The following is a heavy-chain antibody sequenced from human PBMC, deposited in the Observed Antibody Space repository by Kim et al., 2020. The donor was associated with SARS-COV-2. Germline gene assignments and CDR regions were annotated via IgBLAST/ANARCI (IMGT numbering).Heavy chain of an antibody. D-gene: IGHD6-6*01. Sequence: GKGRLTTSRDNAKNTLYLQMNSLRAEDTAVYYCARFRYSSSGLYYGMDVWGQGTTVTVSS. CDR3: ARFRYSSSGLYYGMDV. J-gene: IGHJ6*02. V-gene: IGHV3-74*01.